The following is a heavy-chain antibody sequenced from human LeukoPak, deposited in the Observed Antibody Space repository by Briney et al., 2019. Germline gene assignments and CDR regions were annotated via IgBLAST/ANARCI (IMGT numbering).Heavy chain of an antibody. CDR3: ARDPLVPAAIGPPYYFDY. Sequence: GGSLRLSCAASGFTFSSYWMSWVRQAPGKGLEGVANIKQDGREKYYVASVKGRFTISRDNAKNSMYLQMNSLRAEDTAVYYCARDPLVPAAIGPPYYFDYWGQGTLVTVSS. CDR1: GFTFSSYW. V-gene: IGHV3-7*01. J-gene: IGHJ4*02. CDR2: IKQDGREK. D-gene: IGHD2-2*02.